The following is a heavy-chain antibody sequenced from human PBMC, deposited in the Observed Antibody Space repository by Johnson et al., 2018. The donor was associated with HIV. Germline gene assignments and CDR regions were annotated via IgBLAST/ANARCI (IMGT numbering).Heavy chain of an antibody. Sequence: VLLVESGGGLIQPGGSLRLSCAASGFTVSSNYMSWVRQAPGKGLEWVSVIYSGGSTYYADSVKGRFTISRDNSKNTLYLQMNSLRAEDTAVYYCARETSPYYYDSSGYYSHDAFDIWGQGTMVTVSS. J-gene: IGHJ3*02. CDR3: ARETSPYYYDSSGYYSHDAFDI. V-gene: IGHV3-53*01. CDR2: IYSGGST. D-gene: IGHD3-22*01. CDR1: GFTVSSNY.